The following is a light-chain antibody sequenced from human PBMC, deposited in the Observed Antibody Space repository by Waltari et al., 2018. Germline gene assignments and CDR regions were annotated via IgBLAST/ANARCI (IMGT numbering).Light chain of an antibody. J-gene: IGLJ2*01. CDR2: RND. V-gene: IGLV1-47*01. CDR1: SSNIGSNY. CDR3: AAWDDSLSGLV. Sequence: QSVLTQPPSASGTPGQRVTISCSGSSSNIGSNYVYWYQQHPGTAPKLLIYRNDQRPSGVPDRFSGAKSGTSASLAIMGLRSEDEAEYYCAAWDDSLSGLVFGGGTKLTVL.